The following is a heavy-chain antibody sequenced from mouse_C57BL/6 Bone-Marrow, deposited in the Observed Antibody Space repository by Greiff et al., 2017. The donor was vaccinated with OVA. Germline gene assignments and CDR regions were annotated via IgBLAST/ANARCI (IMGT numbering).Heavy chain of an antibody. CDR3: ARKDYYGPWFAY. Sequence: VQLQQSGAELVRPGTSVKLSCKASGYTFTSYWMHWVKQRPGQGLEWIGVIDPSDSYTNYNQKFEGKATLTVDTSSSTAYMQLSSLTSEDSAVYYCARKDYYGPWFAYWGQGTLVTVSA. J-gene: IGHJ3*01. V-gene: IGHV1-59*01. CDR2: IDPSDSYT. CDR1: GYTFTSYW. D-gene: IGHD1-1*01.